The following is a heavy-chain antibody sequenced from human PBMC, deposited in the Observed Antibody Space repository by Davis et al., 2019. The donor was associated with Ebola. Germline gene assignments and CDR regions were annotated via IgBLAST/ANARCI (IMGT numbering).Heavy chain of an antibody. J-gene: IGHJ4*02. CDR2: IYHSGST. Sequence: MPSETLFLTCAVSGGSISSGGYSWSWIRQPPGKGLEWIGYIYHSGSTYYNPSLKSRVTISVDRSKNQFSLKLSSVTAADTAVYYCSTYHSNYSDYWGQGTLVTVSS. CDR1: GGSISSGGYS. V-gene: IGHV4-30-2*01. D-gene: IGHD4-11*01. CDR3: STYHSNYSDY.